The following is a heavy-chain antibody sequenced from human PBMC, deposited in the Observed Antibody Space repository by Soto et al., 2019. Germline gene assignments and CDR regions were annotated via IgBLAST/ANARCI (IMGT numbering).Heavy chain of an antibody. CDR3: ARGRVIRGVSPSHFGL. Sequence: QAHLAQSGAEVKKPGSSVTVSCKASGGTFNSYGISWVRQAPGQGLDWMGVIIPLYGTVNYAQKFQGRVSITADKSTSTAYMDLNSLRSDDTAVYYCARGRVIRGVSPSHFGLWGQGTQVTVSS. J-gene: IGHJ1*01. D-gene: IGHD3-10*01. CDR2: IIPLYGTV. V-gene: IGHV1-69*06. CDR1: GGTFNSYG.